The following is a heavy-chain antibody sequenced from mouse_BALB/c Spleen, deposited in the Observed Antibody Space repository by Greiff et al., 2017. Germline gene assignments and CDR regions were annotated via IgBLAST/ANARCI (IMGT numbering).Heavy chain of an antibody. J-gene: IGHJ2*01. CDR1: GFNIKDTY. D-gene: IGHD1-1*01. V-gene: IGHV14-3*02. CDR2: IDPANGNT. CDR3: ARGYYYGSTVDY. Sequence: VQLKQSGAELVKPGASVKLSCTASGFNIKDTYMHWVKQRPEQGLEWIGRIDPANGNTKYDPKFQGKATITADTSSNTAYLQLSSLTSEDTAVYYCARGYYYGSTVDYWGQGTTLTVSS.